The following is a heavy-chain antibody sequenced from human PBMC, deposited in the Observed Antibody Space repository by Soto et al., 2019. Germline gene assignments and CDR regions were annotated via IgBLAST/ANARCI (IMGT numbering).Heavy chain of an antibody. CDR2: ISHSGTT. D-gene: IGHD2-15*01. CDR3: ARSGGSAGWFDP. V-gene: IGHV4-38-2*01. CDR1: GYSITTGYY. J-gene: IGHJ5*02. Sequence: SETLSLTCVVSGYSITTGYYWGWIRQPPGKGLEWIGSISHSGTTFYSSSPKSRVTISKDASKNQFSLKVNSVIAADTAVYYCARSGGSAGWFDPWGPGSLVTVS.